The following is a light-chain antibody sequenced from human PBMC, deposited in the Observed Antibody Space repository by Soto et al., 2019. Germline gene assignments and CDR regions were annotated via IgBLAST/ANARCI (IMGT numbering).Light chain of an antibody. J-gene: IGLJ1*01. CDR3: CSYVRNYIYD. Sequence: QSALTQPRSVCGSPGQSVTISCTGTTSNFVGDKYVAWYQQHPVKAPRLMIYDVSKRPSGVPDRFSGSKSGNTASLTISGLQAEDEADYYCCSYVRNYIYDFATGTKVTV. V-gene: IGLV2-11*01. CDR2: DVS. CDR1: TSNFVGDKY.